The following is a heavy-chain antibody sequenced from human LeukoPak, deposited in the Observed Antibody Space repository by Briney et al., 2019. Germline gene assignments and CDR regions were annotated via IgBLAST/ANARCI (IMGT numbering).Heavy chain of an antibody. CDR1: GFSFSSHG. D-gene: IGHD3-16*01. CDR3: AKGDDWGRYKH. CDR2: ISPSGDIT. Sequence: EGTLRLSCAGSGFSFSSHGMNWVRQAPGKGLEWVSGISPSGDITYYTDSVRGRFTISRDNFKNTLSLQVNSLRAEDTAMYYCAKGDDWGRYKHWGQGTLVTVSS. J-gene: IGHJ1*01. V-gene: IGHV3-23*01.